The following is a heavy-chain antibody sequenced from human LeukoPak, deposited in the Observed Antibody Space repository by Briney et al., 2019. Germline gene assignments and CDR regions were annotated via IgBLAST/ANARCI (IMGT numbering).Heavy chain of an antibody. V-gene: IGHV3-23*01. J-gene: IGHJ4*02. CDR3: AKGRVVPATIYDH. CDR1: GFTFSSYE. CDR2: FSGGDGST. D-gene: IGHD2-2*02. Sequence: PGGSLRLSCAASGFTFSSYEMNWVRQAPGKGLEWVSGFSGGDGSTSYADSVKGRFTISRDNSKNTLYLQMDSLRAEDTAVYYCAKGRVVPATIYDHWGQGTLVTVSS.